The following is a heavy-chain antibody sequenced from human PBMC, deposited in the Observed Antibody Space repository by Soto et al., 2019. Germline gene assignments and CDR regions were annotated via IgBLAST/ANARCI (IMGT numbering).Heavy chain of an antibody. Sequence: QVQLVESGGGVVQPGRSLRLSCAASGFTFSSNGMHWVRQAPGKGLESVAVISYDGSNKYYADSVKGRFTISRDNSKNTLYMQMNSLRAEDTAVYYCARDMTQHYYGSGSYSLDYWGQRTLVTVSS. V-gene: IGHV3-30*03. CDR3: ARDMTQHYYGSGSYSLDY. J-gene: IGHJ4*02. CDR2: ISYDGSNK. CDR1: GFTFSSNG. D-gene: IGHD3-10*01.